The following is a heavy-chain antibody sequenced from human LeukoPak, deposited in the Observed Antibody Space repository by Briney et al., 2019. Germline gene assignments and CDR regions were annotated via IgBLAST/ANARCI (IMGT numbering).Heavy chain of an antibody. J-gene: IGHJ4*02. CDR1: GFTFSTYA. CDR3: ASGHGTTIGTFDS. D-gene: IGHD2-21*02. Sequence: SGGSLRLSCAASGFTFSTYAMNWVRQAPGKGLEWASGITNGGNYTFYADSVKGWFTISRDNSKNTLYLQMNSLRADDTAVYYCASGHGTTIGTFDSWGQGTLVTVSS. CDR2: ITNGGNYT. V-gene: IGHV3-23*01.